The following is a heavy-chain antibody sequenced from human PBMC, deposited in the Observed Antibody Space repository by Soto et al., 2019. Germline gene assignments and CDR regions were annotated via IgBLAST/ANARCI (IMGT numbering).Heavy chain of an antibody. CDR3: ARYIPGVRYYGMDV. V-gene: IGHV3-48*01. Sequence: GGSLRLSCAASRFTFSDYAVHWVRQAPGKGLEWVSYISTGDSPIYYADSVKGRFTISRDNSGNTLFLEMYSLRAEDTAVYYCARYIPGVRYYGMDVWGQGITVTVSS. CDR1: RFTFSDYA. D-gene: IGHD2-2*01. CDR2: ISTGDSPI. J-gene: IGHJ6*02.